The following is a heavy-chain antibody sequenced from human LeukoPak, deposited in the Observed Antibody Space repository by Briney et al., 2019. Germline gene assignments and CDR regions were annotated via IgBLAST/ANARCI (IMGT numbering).Heavy chain of an antibody. CDR2: ISAYNGNT. CDR1: GYTFTGYY. Sequence: ASVKVSCKASGYTFTGYYMHWVRQAPGQGLEWMGWISAYNGNTNYAQKLQGRVTMTTDTSTSTAYMELRSLRSDDTAVYYCARLLEGYYDSSGYYPDYWGQGTLVTVSS. D-gene: IGHD3-22*01. J-gene: IGHJ4*02. V-gene: IGHV1-18*04. CDR3: ARLLEGYYDSSGYYPDY.